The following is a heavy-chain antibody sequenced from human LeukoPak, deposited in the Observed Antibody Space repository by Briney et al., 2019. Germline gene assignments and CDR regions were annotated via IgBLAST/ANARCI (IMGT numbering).Heavy chain of an antibody. Sequence: PSQTLSLTCTVSGGSISSGDYYWGWIRQPPGKGLEWIGYIYYSGSTYYNPSLKSRVTISVDTSKNQFSLKLSSVTAADTAVYYCAGYRYYDFWSGYSSDYWGQGTLVTVSS. CDR2: IYYSGST. CDR1: GGSISSGDYY. J-gene: IGHJ4*02. D-gene: IGHD3-3*01. CDR3: AGYRYYDFWSGYSSDY. V-gene: IGHV4-30-4*01.